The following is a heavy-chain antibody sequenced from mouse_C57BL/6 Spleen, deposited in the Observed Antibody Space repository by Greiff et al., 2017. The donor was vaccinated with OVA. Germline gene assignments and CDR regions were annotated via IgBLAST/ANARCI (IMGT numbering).Heavy chain of an antibody. Sequence: QVQLQQPGAELVRPGSSVKLSCKASGYTFTSYWMHWVKQRPIQGLEWIGNIDPSDSETHYNQKFKDKATLTVDKSSSTAYMQLSSLTSEDSAVYYGARWIYYGYDGYAMDYWGQGTSVTVSS. V-gene: IGHV1-52*01. CDR1: GYTFTSYW. CDR2: IDPSDSET. CDR3: ARWIYYGYDGYAMDY. D-gene: IGHD2-2*01. J-gene: IGHJ4*01.